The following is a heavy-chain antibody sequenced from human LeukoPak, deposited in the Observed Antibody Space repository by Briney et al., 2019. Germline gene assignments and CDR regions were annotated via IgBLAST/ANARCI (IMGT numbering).Heavy chain of an antibody. J-gene: IGHJ3*02. CDR3: ATRAVGATGAFDI. Sequence: ASLKVSCKVSGYTLTELCMQWVRQAPGKGLEWMGGFDHEDGETNYAQNFQGRVTMTEDTSTDTAYMELSSLRSEDTAVYYCATRAVGATGAFDIWGQGTMVTVSS. D-gene: IGHD1-26*01. CDR1: GYTLTELC. CDR2: FDHEDGET. V-gene: IGHV1-24*01.